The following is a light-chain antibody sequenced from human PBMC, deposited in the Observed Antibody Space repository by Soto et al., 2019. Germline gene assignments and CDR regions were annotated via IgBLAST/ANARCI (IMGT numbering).Light chain of an antibody. CDR3: QQANNFPIT. CDR1: QPIAGS. CDR2: GAS. V-gene: IGKV1-12*01. J-gene: IGKJ5*01. Sequence: IRMTQSPSSVSASVGDRVTITCRASQPIAGSLAWYQQKPGKAPQLLIFGASRLSGVPSRFSGSGYGTDFTLDISSLQPEDFATYYCQQANNFPITFGQGTRLDIK.